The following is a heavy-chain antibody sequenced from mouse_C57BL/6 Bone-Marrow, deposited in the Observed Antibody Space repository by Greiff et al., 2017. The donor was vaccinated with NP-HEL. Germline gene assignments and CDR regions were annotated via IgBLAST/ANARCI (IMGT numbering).Heavy chain of an antibody. V-gene: IGHV5-6*01. CDR2: ISSGGSYT. CDR1: GFTFSSYG. D-gene: IGHD2-3*01. CDR3: APIYDGYSFGD. Sequence: EVKLVESGGDLVKPGGSLKLSCAASGFTFSSYGMSWVRQTPDKRLEWVATISSGGSYTYYPDSVKGRFTISRDNAKNTLYLQMSSLKSEDTAMYYCAPIYDGYSFGDWGQGTLVTVSA. J-gene: IGHJ3*01.